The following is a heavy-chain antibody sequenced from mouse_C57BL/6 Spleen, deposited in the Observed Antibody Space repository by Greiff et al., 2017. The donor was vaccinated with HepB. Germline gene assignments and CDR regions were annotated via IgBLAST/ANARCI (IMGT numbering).Heavy chain of an antibody. V-gene: IGHV1-82*01. CDR1: GYAFSSSW. J-gene: IGHJ2*01. Sequence: QVQLKESGPELVKPGASVKISCKASGYAFSSSWMNWVKQRPGKGLEWIGRIYPGDGDTNYNGKFKGTATLTADKSSSTAYMQLSSLTSEDSAVYFCAGWLLRNFDYWGQGTTLTVSS. D-gene: IGHD2-3*01. CDR3: AGWLLRNFDY. CDR2: IYPGDGDT.